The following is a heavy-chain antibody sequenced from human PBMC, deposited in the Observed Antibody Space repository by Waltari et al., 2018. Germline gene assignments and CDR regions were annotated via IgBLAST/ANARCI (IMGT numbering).Heavy chain of an antibody. J-gene: IGHJ5*02. CDR1: GGSISSYY. V-gene: IGHV4-59*01. CDR3: ARDLRDNWFDP. CDR2: IYYIGST. Sequence: QVQLQESGPGLVKPSETLSLTCPVSGGSISSYYWSWIRQPPGKGLEWIGYIYYIGSTNYNPSLKSRVTISVDTSKNQCSLKLSAVTAADTAVYYCARDLRDNWFDPWGQGTLVTVSS.